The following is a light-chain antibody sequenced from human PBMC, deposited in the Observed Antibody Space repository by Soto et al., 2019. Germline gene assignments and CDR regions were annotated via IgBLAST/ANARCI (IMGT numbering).Light chain of an antibody. CDR2: YAS. CDR1: QSISSW. CDR3: QQYNSYNT. V-gene: IGKV1-5*01. Sequence: DIQMTQSPSTLSASVGDRVTITCRASQSISSWLAWYQQKPGKAPKLLIYYASSLESGVPSRFSGSGSGTEFTLTISGLQPDDFASYYCQQYNSYNTFGQGTKLEIK. J-gene: IGKJ2*01.